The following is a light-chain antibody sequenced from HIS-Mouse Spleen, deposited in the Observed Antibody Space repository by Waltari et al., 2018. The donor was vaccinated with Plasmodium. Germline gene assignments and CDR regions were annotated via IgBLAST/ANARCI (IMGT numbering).Light chain of an antibody. Sequence: DIQVTQSPPSLPASARNSVTSTCRASQSISSYLNWYQQKPGKAPKLLIYAASSLQSGVPSRFSGSGSGTDFTLSISSLQPEDFATYYCQQSYSTWTFGQGTKVEIK. CDR3: QQSYSTWT. V-gene: IGKV1-39*01. CDR2: AAS. CDR1: QSISSY. J-gene: IGKJ1*01.